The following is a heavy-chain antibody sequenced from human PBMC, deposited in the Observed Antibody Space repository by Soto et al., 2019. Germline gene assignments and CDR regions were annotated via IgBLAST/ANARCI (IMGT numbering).Heavy chain of an antibody. Sequence: GGSLRLSCAASGFTFSSYAMSWVRQAPGKGLEWVSAISGSGGSTYYADSVKGRFTISRDNSKNTLYLQMNSLRAEDTAVYYCAKDTLQSVTTRGSDAFDIWGQGTMVTVSS. CDR1: GFTFSSYA. J-gene: IGHJ3*02. V-gene: IGHV3-23*01. D-gene: IGHD4-17*01. CDR2: ISGSGGST. CDR3: AKDTLQSVTTRGSDAFDI.